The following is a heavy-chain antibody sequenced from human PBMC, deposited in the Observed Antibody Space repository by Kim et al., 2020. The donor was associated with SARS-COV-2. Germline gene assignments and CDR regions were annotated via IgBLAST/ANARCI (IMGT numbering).Heavy chain of an antibody. CDR1: GGSISSYY. CDR3: ARVVVGATPPSYYYGVDV. CDR2: IYYSGST. D-gene: IGHD1-26*01. Sequence: SETLSLTCIVSGGSISSYYWSWIRQPPGKGLEWIGHIYYSGSTNYNPSLRSRVTISVDTPKNQFSLKLSSVTAADTAMYYCARVVVGATPPSYYYGVDVWGQGTTVTVSS. V-gene: IGHV4-59*13. J-gene: IGHJ6*02.